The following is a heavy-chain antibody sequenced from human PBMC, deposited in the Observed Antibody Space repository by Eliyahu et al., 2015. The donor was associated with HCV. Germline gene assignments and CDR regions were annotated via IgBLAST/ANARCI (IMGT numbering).Heavy chain of an antibody. CDR1: GFIFSSNV. Sequence: EVQLLESGGVLVQPGGSLRLSCEASGFIFSSNVMSWVRQAPGKGLEWVSAIHGGGESAEYAEFVKGRFTISRDNSKNTLYLQLNSLRADDTAVYYCARSSSGWYQFDFWGQGTLVTVSS. J-gene: IGHJ4*02. CDR3: ARSSSGWYQFDF. CDR2: IHGGGESA. V-gene: IGHV3-23*01. D-gene: IGHD6-19*01.